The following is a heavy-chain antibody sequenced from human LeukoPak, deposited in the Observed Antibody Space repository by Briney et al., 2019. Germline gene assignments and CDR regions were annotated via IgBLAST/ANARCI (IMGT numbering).Heavy chain of an antibody. J-gene: IGHJ6*03. CDR3: ARGVRYYDILTGYYTDYMDV. CDR2: IYTSGST. V-gene: IGHV4-61*02. Sequence: SETLSLTCTVSGGSISSGSYYWSWIRQPAGKGLEWIGRIYTSGSTNYNPSLKSRVTISVDTSKNQFSLKLSSVTAADTAVYYCARGVRYYDILTGYYTDYMDVWGKGTTVTISS. D-gene: IGHD3-9*01. CDR1: GGSISSGSYY.